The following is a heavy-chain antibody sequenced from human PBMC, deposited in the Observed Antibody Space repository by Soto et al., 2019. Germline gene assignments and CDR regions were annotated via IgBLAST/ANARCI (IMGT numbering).Heavy chain of an antibody. Sequence: QVQLVQSGAEVKKPGSSVKVSCKASGGTFSSYAISWVRQAPGQGLEWMGGIIPIFGTANYAQKFQGSVTSTADESTSTAYMELSSLRSEDTAVYYCARARFYYDSSPYFDLWGRGTLVTVSS. D-gene: IGHD3-22*01. J-gene: IGHJ2*01. CDR2: IIPIFGTA. V-gene: IGHV1-69*12. CDR3: ARARFYYDSSPYFDL. CDR1: GGTFSSYA.